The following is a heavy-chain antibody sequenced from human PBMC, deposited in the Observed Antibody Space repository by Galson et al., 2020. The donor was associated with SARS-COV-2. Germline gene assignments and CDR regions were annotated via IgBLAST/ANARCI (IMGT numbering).Heavy chain of an antibody. D-gene: IGHD2-15*01. J-gene: IGHJ4*02. CDR2: IYYSGST. CDR1: GGSINTGTYY. V-gene: IGHV4-39*01. CDR3: ARPAERLTDSVGGYFDY. Sequence: SETLSLTCTVSGGSINTGTYYWGWIRQPPGKGLEWIGSIYYSGSTYYNPSLKSRVTISVDTSKNQFSLKLSSVTAADTAVYYCARPAERLTDSVGGYFDYWGQGTLVTVSS.